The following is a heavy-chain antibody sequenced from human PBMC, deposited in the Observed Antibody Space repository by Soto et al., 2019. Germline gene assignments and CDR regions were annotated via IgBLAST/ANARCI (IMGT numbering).Heavy chain of an antibody. CDR2: ISAYNGNT. J-gene: IGHJ4*02. CDR1: GYTFTSYG. D-gene: IGHD3-22*01. V-gene: IGHV1-18*01. Sequence: ASVKVSCKGSGYTFTSYGISWVRQAPGQGLEWMGWISAYNGNTNYAQKLQGRVTMTTDTSTSTAYMELRSLRSDDTAVYYCARDRGGGKWLPPENKFDYWGQGTLVTVSS. CDR3: ARDRGGGKWLPPENKFDY.